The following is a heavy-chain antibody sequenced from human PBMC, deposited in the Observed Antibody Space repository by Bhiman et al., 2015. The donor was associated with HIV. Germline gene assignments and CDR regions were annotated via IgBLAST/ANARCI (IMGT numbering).Heavy chain of an antibody. CDR3: ARGPYGSGTSLDY. Sequence: EVQLVESGGGLVQPGGSLRLSCAASGFTFSSYEMNWVRQAPGKGLEWVSYISVSGNTIYYADSVKGRFTISRDNAKSSVYLQMTSLRAADTAVYFCARGPYGSGTSLDYWGQGTLVTVSS. D-gene: IGHD3-10*01. CDR2: ISVSGNTI. J-gene: IGHJ4*02. V-gene: IGHV3-48*03. CDR1: GFTFSSYE.